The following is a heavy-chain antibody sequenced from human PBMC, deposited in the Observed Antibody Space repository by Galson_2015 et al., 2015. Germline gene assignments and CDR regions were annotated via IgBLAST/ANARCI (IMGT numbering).Heavy chain of an antibody. V-gene: IGHV3-49*04. CDR3: ARGYSGYPLDY. J-gene: IGHJ4*02. D-gene: IGHD5-12*01. Sequence: SLRLSCAASGFTFGDYAMSWVRQAPGKGLEWVGFIRSKAYGGTTEYAASVKGRFTISRDDSKSIAYLQMNSLKIEDTAVYYCARGYSGYPLDYWGQGTLVTVSS. CDR1: GFTFGDYA. CDR2: IRSKAYGGTT.